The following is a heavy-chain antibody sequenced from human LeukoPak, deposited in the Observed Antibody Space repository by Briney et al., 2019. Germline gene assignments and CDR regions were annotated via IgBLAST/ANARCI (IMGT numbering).Heavy chain of an antibody. CDR2: ITGSGDFA. V-gene: IGHV3-23*01. CDR3: TKRITATAPFDS. D-gene: IGHD4-17*01. J-gene: IGHJ4*02. Sequence: GGSLRLSCAASGFPFSTYGISWVRQAPGKGLEWVSAITGSGDFAKYADSVRGRFTISRDNSKNTVYLQMNSLTVEDTALYYCTKRITATAPFDSWGQGALVIVSS. CDR1: GFPFSTYG.